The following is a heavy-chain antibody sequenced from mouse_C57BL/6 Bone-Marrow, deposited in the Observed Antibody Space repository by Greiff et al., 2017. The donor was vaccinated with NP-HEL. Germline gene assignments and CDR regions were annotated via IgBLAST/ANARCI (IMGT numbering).Heavy chain of an antibody. Sequence: VQLQQSGAELARPGASVKLSCKASGYTFTSYGISWVKQRTGQGLEWIGEIYPRSGNTYYNEKFKGKATLTADKSSSTAYMELRSLTSEDSAVYFCARPDDEGDYYAMDYWGQGTSVTVSS. V-gene: IGHV1-81*01. J-gene: IGHJ4*01. D-gene: IGHD2-12*01. CDR3: ARPDDEGDYYAMDY. CDR1: GYTFTSYG. CDR2: IYPRSGNT.